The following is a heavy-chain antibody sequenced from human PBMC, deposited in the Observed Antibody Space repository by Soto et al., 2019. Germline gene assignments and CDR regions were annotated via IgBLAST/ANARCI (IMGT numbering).Heavy chain of an antibody. CDR1: GYTFTSYA. D-gene: IGHD3-3*01. Sequence: ASVKVSCTASGYTFTSYAMHWVRQAPGQRLEWMGWINAGNGNTKYSQKFQGRVTITRDTSASTAYMELSSLRSEDTAVYYCARDFWSGSDPPNWFDPWGQGTLVTVSS. CDR2: INAGNGNT. J-gene: IGHJ5*02. CDR3: ARDFWSGSDPPNWFDP. V-gene: IGHV1-3*01.